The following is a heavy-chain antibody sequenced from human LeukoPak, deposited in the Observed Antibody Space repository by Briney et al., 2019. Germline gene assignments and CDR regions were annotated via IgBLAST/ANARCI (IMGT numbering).Heavy chain of an antibody. D-gene: IGHD3-22*01. CDR2: TWGSSTSI. Sequence: GGSLRLSCLASGFTFGDYSMNWVRQAPGRGLEWISYTWGSSTSIYYADSVKGRFTISRDNSKNTLYLQMNSLRAEDTAVYYCAKDSYYDSSGYSPFDYWGQGTLVTVSS. CDR3: AKDSYYDSSGYSPFDY. V-gene: IGHV3-48*01. J-gene: IGHJ4*02. CDR1: GFTFGDYS.